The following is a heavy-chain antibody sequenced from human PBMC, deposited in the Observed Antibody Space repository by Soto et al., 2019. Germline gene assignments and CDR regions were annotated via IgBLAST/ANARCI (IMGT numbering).Heavy chain of an antibody. D-gene: IGHD6-13*01. CDR1: GFTSSSYW. CDR2: INSDGSST. V-gene: IGHV3-74*01. J-gene: IGHJ6*03. Sequence: PGGSLRLSCAASGFTSSSYWMHWVRQAPGKGLVWVSRINSDGSSTSYADSVKGRFTISRDNAKNTLYLQMNSLRAEDTAVYYCASRSSRYYYMDVWGKGTTVTVSS. CDR3: ASRSSRYYYMDV.